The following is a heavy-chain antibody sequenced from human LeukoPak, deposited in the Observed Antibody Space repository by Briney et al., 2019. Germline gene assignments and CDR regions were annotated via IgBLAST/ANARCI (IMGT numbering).Heavy chain of an antibody. D-gene: IGHD6-19*01. CDR2: ISWNSGSI. Sequence: PGGSLRLSCAASGFTFDDYAMHWVRQAPGKGLEWVSGISWNSGSIGYADSVKGRLTISRDNAKNSLYLQMNSLRAEDTAVYYCARDLSEPHWYSSGWSLDVWGQGTTVTVSS. V-gene: IGHV3-9*01. J-gene: IGHJ6*02. CDR3: ARDLSEPHWYSSGWSLDV. CDR1: GFTFDDYA.